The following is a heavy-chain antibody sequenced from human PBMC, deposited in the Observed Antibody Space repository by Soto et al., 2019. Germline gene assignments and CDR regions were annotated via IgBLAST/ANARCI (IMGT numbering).Heavy chain of an antibody. CDR2: IISMFGTP. CDR3: ARDLGGGYEPGDY. V-gene: IGHV1-69*12. J-gene: IGHJ4*02. CDR1: GATFSISV. Sequence: QVQLVQSGAELKKPGSSVKVSCRASGATFSISVFNWVRQAPGQGLEWMGGIISMFGTPNYSQTFQGRVTISADESTSTGYMELNNLRSDDTAIYNCARDLGGGYEPGDYWGQGTQVTVSS. D-gene: IGHD5-12*01.